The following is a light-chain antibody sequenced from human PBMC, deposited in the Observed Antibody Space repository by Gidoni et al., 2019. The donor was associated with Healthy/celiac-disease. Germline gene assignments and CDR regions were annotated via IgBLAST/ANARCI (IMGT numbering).Light chain of an antibody. J-gene: IGKJ4*01. CDR2: GAA. Sequence: ELVLTQSPGTLSLSPGERAPLACRASQSVSSSYLAWYQQKPGQAPRLLVYGAASRATGIPDRFSGSGSGTDFTLTISRLEPEDFAVYYCQQYGSSPLTFGGXTKVEIK. V-gene: IGKV3-20*01. CDR1: QSVSSSY. CDR3: QQYGSSPLT.